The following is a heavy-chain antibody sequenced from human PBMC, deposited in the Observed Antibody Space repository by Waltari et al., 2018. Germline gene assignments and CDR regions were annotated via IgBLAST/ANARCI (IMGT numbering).Heavy chain of an antibody. CDR2: IYVGDSET. J-gene: IGHJ3*02. CDR1: GDKFSTHC. CDR3: ARREHDYDYVGGSYRRVIDTFDI. V-gene: IGHV5-51*03. Sequence: EVRLVQSGAEVKKPGESLKISCKGSGDKFSTHCIGWVRQMPGKGLEWMGIIYVGDSETRYSPSFRGQVTMSADKSITTAYLQWSSLKASDTAMYYCARREHDYDYVGGSYRRVIDTFDIWGQGTRVTVSS. D-gene: IGHD3-16*02.